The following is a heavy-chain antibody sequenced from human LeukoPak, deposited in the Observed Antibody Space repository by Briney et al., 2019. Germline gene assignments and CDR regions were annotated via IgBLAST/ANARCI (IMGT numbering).Heavy chain of an antibody. D-gene: IGHD3-22*01. CDR1: GGSIRSYY. V-gene: IGHV4-59*01. Sequence: SETLSLTCTVSGGSIRSYYWSWIRQPPGKGLGWIGNIYYNGGTNYNPSLKSRVTTSIDTSKNQSSLQLTSVTAADTAIYYCARGASYHYDSSGYFNDAFDIWGQGTMVTVS. CDR2: IYYNGGT. J-gene: IGHJ3*02. CDR3: ARGASYHYDSSGYFNDAFDI.